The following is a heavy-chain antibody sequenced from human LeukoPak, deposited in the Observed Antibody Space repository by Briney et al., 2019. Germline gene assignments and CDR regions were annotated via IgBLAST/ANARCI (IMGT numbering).Heavy chain of an antibody. V-gene: IGHV3-23*01. CDR1: GFTFSSFA. Sequence: PGGSLRRSCAASGFTFSSFAMSWVRQAPGKGLEWVSAISGSGGDTYYAGSVKGRFTISRDNSKNTLYLQMNSLRAEDTAVYYCARPMTTVTTFSKFDYWGQGTLVTVSS. D-gene: IGHD4-17*01. CDR2: ISGSGGDT. CDR3: ARPMTTVTTFSKFDY. J-gene: IGHJ4*02.